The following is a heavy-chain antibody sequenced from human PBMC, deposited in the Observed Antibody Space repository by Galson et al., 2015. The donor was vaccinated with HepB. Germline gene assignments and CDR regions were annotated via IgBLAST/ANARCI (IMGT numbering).Heavy chain of an antibody. V-gene: IGHV1-69*04. CDR3: APFTIFGVVAGN. D-gene: IGHD3-3*01. Sequence: SVKVSCKASGGTFSSYAISWVRQAPGQGLEWMGRIIPILGIANYAQKFQGRVTITADKSTSTAYMELSSLRSEDTAVYYYAPFTIFGVVAGNWGQGTLVTVSS. CDR1: GGTFSSYA. J-gene: IGHJ4*02. CDR2: IIPILGIA.